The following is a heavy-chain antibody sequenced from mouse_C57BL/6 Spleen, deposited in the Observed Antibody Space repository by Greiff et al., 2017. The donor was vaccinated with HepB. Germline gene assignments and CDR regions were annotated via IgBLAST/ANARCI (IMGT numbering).Heavy chain of an antibody. Sequence: QVQLQQPGAELVKPGASVKMSYKASGYTFTSYWITWVKQRPGQGLEWIGDIYPGSGSTNYNEKFKSKATLTVDTSSSTAYMQLSSLTSEDSAVYYCARVQRNYAMDDWGQGTSVTVSS. J-gene: IGHJ4*01. CDR2: IYPGSGST. D-gene: IGHD2-14*01. CDR3: ARVQRNYAMDD. V-gene: IGHV1-55*01. CDR1: GYTFTSYW.